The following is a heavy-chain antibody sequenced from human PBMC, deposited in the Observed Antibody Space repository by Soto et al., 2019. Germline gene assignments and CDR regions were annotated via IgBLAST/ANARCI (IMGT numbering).Heavy chain of an antibody. J-gene: IGHJ5*01. CDR2: ISRTGLTT. CDR1: GFTFSNYA. V-gene: IGHV3-64D*06. CDR3: VAATMTDS. Sequence: GGSLRLSCSGSGFTFSNYAMHWVRQAPGQGLQYVSTISRTGLTTYYADSVRDRFIVSRDNSKNTLYLQMSSLRGDDAALYYCVAATMTDSWGQGTLVTVSS. D-gene: IGHD3-22*01.